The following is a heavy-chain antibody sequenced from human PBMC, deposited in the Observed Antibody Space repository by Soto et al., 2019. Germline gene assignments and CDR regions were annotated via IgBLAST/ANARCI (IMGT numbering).Heavy chain of an antibody. CDR3: ARRGLVGATTFDY. J-gene: IGHJ4*02. V-gene: IGHV4-39*01. Sequence: SETLSLTCTVSGGSISSSRSYWGWIRQPPGKGLECIGSIYYSGSTYYSPSLKSRVTISADTSKNHFSLKLSSVTAADTAVYYCARRGLVGATTFDYWGQGTLVTVS. CDR2: IYYSGST. D-gene: IGHD1-26*01. CDR1: GGSISSSRSY.